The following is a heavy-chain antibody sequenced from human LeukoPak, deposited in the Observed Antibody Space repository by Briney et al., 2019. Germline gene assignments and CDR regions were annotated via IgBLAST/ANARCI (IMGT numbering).Heavy chain of an antibody. V-gene: IGHV1-8*01. Sequence: ASVKVSCKASGDTFSSYDINWVRQATGQGLEWMGWMNPNSGNTGYAQKLQGRVTMTRNTSISTAYMELSSLRSEDTAVYYCARRNYGSPRWFDPWGQGTLVTVSS. CDR3: ARRNYGSPRWFDP. CDR2: MNPNSGNT. J-gene: IGHJ5*02. CDR1: GDTFSSYD. D-gene: IGHD3-10*01.